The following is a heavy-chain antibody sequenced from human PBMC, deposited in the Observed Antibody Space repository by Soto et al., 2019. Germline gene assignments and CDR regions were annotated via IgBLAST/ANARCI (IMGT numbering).Heavy chain of an antibody. Sequence: PSETLSLTCTVSGDSISSNSYYWGWIRQPPGKGLEWIGSIYYSGNTYYNPSLKSRVTISVVTSKNQFSLKLNSVTAADTAVYYCASHCSSASCYLPAFDYWGQGTLVTVSS. V-gene: IGHV4-39*01. J-gene: IGHJ4*02. CDR1: GDSISSNSYY. CDR3: ASHCSSASCYLPAFDY. CDR2: IYYSGNT. D-gene: IGHD2-2*01.